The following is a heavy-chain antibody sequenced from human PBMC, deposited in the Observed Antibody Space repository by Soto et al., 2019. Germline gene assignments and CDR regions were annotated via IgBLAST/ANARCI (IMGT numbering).Heavy chain of an antibody. J-gene: IGHJ5*02. CDR1: GESFIGYY. CDR2: INHRGST. Sequence: QVHLQQWGAGLLKPSETLSLTCADYGESFIGYYWTWIRQPPGKGLEWIGEINHRGSTTYNPSLKSRVSISMDTSKNQFSLKLTSVTAADTSVYYCARTDIVTTNWFDPWGQGTLVTVSS. V-gene: IGHV4-34*02. CDR3: ARTDIVTTNWFDP. D-gene: IGHD5-12*01.